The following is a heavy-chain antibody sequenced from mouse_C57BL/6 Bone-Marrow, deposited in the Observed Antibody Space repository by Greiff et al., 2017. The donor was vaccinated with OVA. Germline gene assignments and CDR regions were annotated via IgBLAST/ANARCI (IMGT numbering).Heavy chain of an antibody. V-gene: IGHV1-64*01. CDR3: ARLTGFAY. J-gene: IGHJ3*01. Sequence: VKLQQSGAELVKPGASVKLSCKASGYTFTSYWMHWVKQRPGQGLEWIGMIHPNSGSTNYNEKFKSKATLTVDKSSSTAYMQLSSLTSEDSAVYYCARLTGFAYWGQGTLVTVSA. CDR1: GYTFTSYW. D-gene: IGHD4-1*01. CDR2: IHPNSGST.